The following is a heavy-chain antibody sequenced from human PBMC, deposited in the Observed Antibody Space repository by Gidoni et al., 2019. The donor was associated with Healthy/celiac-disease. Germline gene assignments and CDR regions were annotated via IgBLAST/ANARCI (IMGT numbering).Heavy chain of an antibody. CDR1: GFTFSSYA. Sequence: EVQLLESGGGLVQPGGSLRLSCAASGFTFSSYAMSWVRQAPGKGLGWVSAISGSGGSTYYADSVKGRFTISRDNSKNTLYLQMNSLRAEDTAVYYCARYYGDPVVIAIPPNEYFDYWGQGTLVTVSS. CDR3: ARYYGDPVVIAIPPNEYFDY. J-gene: IGHJ4*02. CDR2: ISGSGGST. D-gene: IGHD2-21*01. V-gene: IGHV3-23*01.